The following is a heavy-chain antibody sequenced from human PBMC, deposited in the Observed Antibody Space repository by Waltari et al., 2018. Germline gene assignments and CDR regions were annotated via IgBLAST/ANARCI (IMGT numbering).Heavy chain of an antibody. CDR1: GYTFTGYF. J-gene: IGHJ4*02. CDR3: AAEAILKSIVY. Sequence: QVQLVQSGAEVRKPGASVKVSCKPSGYTFTGYFLHWVRQAPGQGLEWVGWMNPQDGETRYTQKFQGRVIITRDTSIKTVYMERNSLTSEDTAVYYCAAEAILKSIVYWGQGALVTVSS. CDR2: MNPQDGET. D-gene: IGHD6-25*01. V-gene: IGHV1-2*02.